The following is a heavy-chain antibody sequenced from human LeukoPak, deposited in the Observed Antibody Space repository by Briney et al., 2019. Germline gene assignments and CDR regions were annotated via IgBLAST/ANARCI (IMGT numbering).Heavy chain of an antibody. J-gene: IGHJ4*02. V-gene: IGHV1-2*02. CDR1: GYTFNGYY. Sequence: ASVKVSCKASGYTFNGYYMHWVRQAPGQGLEWMGWIKAESGRTHYAQKFQGGVTMTRDTSITTAYMELSRLRSDDTALYYCARGGKYGCSGGSCYSDYWGQGTLVTVSS. CDR3: ARGGKYGCSGGSCYSDY. CDR2: IKAESGRT. D-gene: IGHD2-15*01.